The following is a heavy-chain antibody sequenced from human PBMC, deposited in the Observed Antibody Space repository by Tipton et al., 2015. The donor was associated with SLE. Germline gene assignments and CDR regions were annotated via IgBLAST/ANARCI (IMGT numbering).Heavy chain of an antibody. CDR3: ARGPLLYGDSDY. CDR2: ISTYDDNT. D-gene: IGHD4-17*01. CDR1: GYTFTSSG. V-gene: IGHV1-18*01. Sequence: QSGAEVKKPGASVKVSCKASGYTFTSSGISWVRQAPGQGLEWVGWISTYDDNTNYAQRFQGRVTMTTDTSTSTAHMELRRLRSDDTAVYYCARGPLLYGDSDYWGQGTLVTVSS. J-gene: IGHJ4*02.